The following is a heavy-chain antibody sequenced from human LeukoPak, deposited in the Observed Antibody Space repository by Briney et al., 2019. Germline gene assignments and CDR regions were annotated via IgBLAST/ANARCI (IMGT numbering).Heavy chain of an antibody. CDR2: IKQDGSEK. J-gene: IGHJ4*02. D-gene: IGHD3-16*01. Sequence: GGSLRLSCEVSGFSFSAYWMSWVRQAPGKGLEWVANIKQDGSEKYYVDSVKGRFTISRDNAKNSLYLQMNSLRAEDTAVYYCAREDGAGYFDYWGQGTLVTVSS. CDR1: GFSFSAYW. CDR3: AREDGAGYFDY. V-gene: IGHV3-7*01.